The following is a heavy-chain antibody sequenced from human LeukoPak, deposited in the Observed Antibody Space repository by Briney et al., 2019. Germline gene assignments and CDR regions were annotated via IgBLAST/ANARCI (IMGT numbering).Heavy chain of an antibody. V-gene: IGHV4-34*01. J-gene: IGHJ4*02. D-gene: IGHD3-10*01. CDR1: GGSFSGYY. CDR2: INHSGST. CDR3: ARPVTFYSGSERSTYFDF. Sequence: SETLSLTCAVSGGSFSGYYWTWIRQPPGKGLEWIGEINHSGSTNYNPSLESRVSFSLDTSKNQFYLKLNSVTAADTAVYYCARPVTFYSGSERSTYFDFWGQGTLVTVSS.